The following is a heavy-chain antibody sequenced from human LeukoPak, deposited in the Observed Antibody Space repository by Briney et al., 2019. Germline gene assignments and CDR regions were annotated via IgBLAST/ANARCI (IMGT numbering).Heavy chain of an antibody. J-gene: IGHJ4*02. Sequence: PGGSLRLSCAASGFTFSSYSMNWVRQAPGKGLEWVSFISSSSSYIYYADSVKGRFTISREKAKNSLYLLMNSLRAEDTAVYYCARDKQHCSSTSCYVEGFDYWGQGTLVTVSS. CDR2: ISSSSSYI. D-gene: IGHD2-2*01. CDR1: GFTFSSYS. CDR3: ARDKQHCSSTSCYVEGFDY. V-gene: IGHV3-21*01.